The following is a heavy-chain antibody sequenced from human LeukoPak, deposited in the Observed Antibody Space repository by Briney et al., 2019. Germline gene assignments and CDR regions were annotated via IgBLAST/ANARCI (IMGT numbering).Heavy chain of an antibody. V-gene: IGHV3-23*01. CDR3: AKGHLDTAMVFWVGDYFDY. D-gene: IGHD5-18*01. CDR1: GFTFSSYA. J-gene: IGHJ4*02. Sequence: GGSLRLSCAASGFTFSSYAMSWVRQAPGKGLEWVSAISGSGGSTYYADSVKGRFTISRDNSKNTLYLQMNSLRVEDTAVYYCAKGHLDTAMVFWVGDYFDYWGQGTLVTVSS. CDR2: ISGSGGST.